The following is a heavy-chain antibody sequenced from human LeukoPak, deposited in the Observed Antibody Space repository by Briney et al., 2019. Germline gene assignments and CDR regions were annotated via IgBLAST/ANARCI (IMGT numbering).Heavy chain of an antibody. V-gene: IGHV3-33*01. CDR3: AREADCSGGSCYRGAFDI. J-gene: IGHJ3*02. Sequence: GGSLRLSCAASGFTFSQYAMHWVRQAPGKGLEWVASIWYDGSNKYYADSVKGRFTISRDNSKNTLYLQVNSLRAEDTAVYYCAREADCSGGSCYRGAFDIWGQGTMVTVSS. CDR2: IWYDGSNK. CDR1: GFTFSQYA. D-gene: IGHD2-15*01.